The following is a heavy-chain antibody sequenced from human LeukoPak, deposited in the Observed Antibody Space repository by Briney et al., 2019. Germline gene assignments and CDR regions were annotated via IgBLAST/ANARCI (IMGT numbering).Heavy chain of an antibody. J-gene: IGHJ4*02. CDR2: IRFDGTKT. D-gene: IGHD3-9*01. CDR1: GFNLSRNG. V-gene: IGHV3-30*02. Sequence: GGSLRLSCEASGFNLSRNGMHWVRQAPGKGLEWVSFIRFDGTKTFYGDSVRGRFTISRDNSKNTLYLQLNSLRAEDTAVYYCARAGPDWRIDYWGQGSLVTVSS. CDR3: ARAGPDWRIDY.